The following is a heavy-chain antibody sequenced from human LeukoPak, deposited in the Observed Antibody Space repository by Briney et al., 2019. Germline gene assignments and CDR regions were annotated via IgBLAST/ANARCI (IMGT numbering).Heavy chain of an antibody. CDR2: IIPILGIA. J-gene: IGHJ6*03. D-gene: IGHD6-6*01. V-gene: IGHV1-69*02. CDR1: GGTFSSYT. Sequence: SVKVSCKASGGTFSSYTISWVRQAPGQGLEWMGRIIPILGIANYAQKFQGRVTITADKSTSTAYMALSSLRSEETAVYYCARAVGAARMMYYYYMDVWGKGTTVTVSS. CDR3: ARAVGAARMMYYYYMDV.